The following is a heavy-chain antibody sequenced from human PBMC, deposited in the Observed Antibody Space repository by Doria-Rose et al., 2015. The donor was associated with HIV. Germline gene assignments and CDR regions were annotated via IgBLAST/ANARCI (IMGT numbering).Heavy chain of an antibody. Sequence: QVQLVQSGPVLVKPTETLTLTCTVSGVSLSSPGIGVGWIRQPPGKALEWLAYIISDDERSYNTSLMSRLTISRGTSKSQGVLTMTDMDPVDTATYYCARIKSSRWYHKYYFDFWGQGTLVIVSA. D-gene: IGHD6-13*01. CDR2: IISDDER. CDR1: GVSLSSPGIG. J-gene: IGHJ4*02. CDR3: ARIKSSRWYHKYYFDF. V-gene: IGHV2-26*01.